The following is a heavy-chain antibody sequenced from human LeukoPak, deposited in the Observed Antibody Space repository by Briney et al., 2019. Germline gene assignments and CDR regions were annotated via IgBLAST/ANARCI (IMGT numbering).Heavy chain of an antibody. D-gene: IGHD5-18*01. V-gene: IGHV3-7*01. CDR2: IKEDGSQK. CDR3: ARDLSGIAGYTYGRGIDY. CDR1: GFTFSDYY. Sequence: GGSLRLSCVASGFTFSDYYMGWVRQAPGKGLEWVANIKEDGSQKYYVDSVKGRFTISRDNADNSLYLQMNSLRAEDTAVYYCARDLSGIAGYTYGRGIDYWGQGTLVTVSS. J-gene: IGHJ4*02.